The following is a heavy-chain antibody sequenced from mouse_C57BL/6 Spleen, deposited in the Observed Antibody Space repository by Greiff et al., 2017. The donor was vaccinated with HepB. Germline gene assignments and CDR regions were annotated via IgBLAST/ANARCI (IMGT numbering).Heavy chain of an antibody. J-gene: IGHJ4*01. CDR2: IYPYNGVS. D-gene: IGHD2-5*01. V-gene: IGHV1-31*01. CDR1: GYSFTGYY. CDR3: ARDSNYDHYYAMDY. Sequence: EVQLQESGPELVKPGASVKISCKASGYSFTGYYMHWVKQSHGNILDWIGYIYPYNGVSSYNQKFKGKATLTVDKSSSTAYMALRSLTSEDSAVYYCARDSNYDHYYAMDYWGQGTSVTVSS.